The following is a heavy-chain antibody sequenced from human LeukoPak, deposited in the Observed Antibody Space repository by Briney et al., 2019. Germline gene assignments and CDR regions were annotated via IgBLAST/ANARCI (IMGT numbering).Heavy chain of an antibody. D-gene: IGHD6-6*01. J-gene: IGHJ4*02. CDR2: ISYDGSNK. CDR1: GFTFSSYA. Sequence: GGSLRLSCAASGFTFSSYAMHWVRQAPGKGLEWAAVISYDGSNKYYADSVKGRFTISRDNSKNTLYLQMNSLRAEDTAVYYCAREDPLSIACFDYWGQGTLVTVSS. V-gene: IGHV3-30*01. CDR3: AREDPLSIACFDY.